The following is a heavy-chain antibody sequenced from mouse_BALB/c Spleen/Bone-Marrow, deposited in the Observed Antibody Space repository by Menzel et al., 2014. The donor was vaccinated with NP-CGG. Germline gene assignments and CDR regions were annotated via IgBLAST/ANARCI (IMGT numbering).Heavy chain of an antibody. CDR2: GNSNGGST. V-gene: IGHV5-6-3*01. CDR1: GFTFSSYG. J-gene: IGHJ2*03. CDR3: ARVLYFDY. Sequence: EVKLMESGGGLVQPGGSLKLSCAASGFTFSSYGMSWVRQTPDKRLELVATGNSNGGSTYYPDSVKGRFTISRDNAKNTLYLQMSSLKSEYTAMYYCARVLYFDYWGQGTSLTVSS.